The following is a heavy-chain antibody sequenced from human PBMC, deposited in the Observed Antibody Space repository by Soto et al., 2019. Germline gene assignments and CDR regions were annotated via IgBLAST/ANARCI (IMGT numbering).Heavy chain of an antibody. CDR1: GGSISSGDYY. D-gene: IGHD6-13*01. V-gene: IGHV4-30-4*01. CDR3: ARWYSSSWPPSPGLDY. CDR2: IYYSGST. J-gene: IGHJ4*02. Sequence: SETLSLTCTVSGGSISSGDYYWSWFRQPPGKGLEWIGYIYYSGSTYYNPSLKSRVTISVDTSKNQFSLKLSSVTAADTAVYYCARWYSSSWPPSPGLDYWGQGTLVTVSS.